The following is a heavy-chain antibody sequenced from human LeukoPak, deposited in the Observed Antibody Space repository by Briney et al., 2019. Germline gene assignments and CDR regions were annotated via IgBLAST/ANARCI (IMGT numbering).Heavy chain of an antibody. Sequence: GGSLRLPCAASKFFFHGYWMSWVRQAPGKGLEWVANIKQDGSEGYYMDSVKGRFTISRDNAKNLLFLQMNSLRPDDTAVYYCARLNFWSNSYAAPFDSWGQGSLVTVSS. CDR1: KFFFHGYW. CDR2: IKQDGSEG. CDR3: ARLNFWSNSYAAPFDS. J-gene: IGHJ4*02. V-gene: IGHV3-7*01. D-gene: IGHD3-16*01.